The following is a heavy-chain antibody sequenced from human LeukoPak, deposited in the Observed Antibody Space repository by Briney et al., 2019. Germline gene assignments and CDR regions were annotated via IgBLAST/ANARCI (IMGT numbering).Heavy chain of an antibody. CDR3: ARQSRSTVLGSPWYFFDY. V-gene: IGHV4-59*08. CDR2: TFAGGSA. CDR1: GDSMSGYA. J-gene: IGHJ4*02. D-gene: IGHD7-27*01. Sequence: SETLSLTCIVSGDSMSGYAWSWIRQSPGKGLEWIAYTFAGGSANYNPSLQSRVTISIDTSKNQFSLSLSSVTAADTAVFYCARQSRSTVLGSPWYFFDYWGQGILVTVSS.